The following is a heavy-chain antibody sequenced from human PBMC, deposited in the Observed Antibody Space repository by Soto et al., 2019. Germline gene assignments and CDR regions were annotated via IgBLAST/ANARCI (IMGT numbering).Heavy chain of an antibody. CDR1: GGTFSSYA. D-gene: IGHD1-26*01. J-gene: IGHJ4*02. V-gene: IGHV1-69*01. Sequence: QVQLVQSGAEVKKPGSSVKVSCKASGGTFSSYAISWVRQAPGQGLEWMGEIIPIFGTANYALKFQGRVTITADETTSTADMELSSLRSEDTAVYYCARDRVGATRGRLDYWGQGTLVTVSS. CDR2: IIPIFGTA. CDR3: ARDRVGATRGRLDY.